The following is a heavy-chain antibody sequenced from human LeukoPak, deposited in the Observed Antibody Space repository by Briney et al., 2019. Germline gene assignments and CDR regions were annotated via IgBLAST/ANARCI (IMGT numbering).Heavy chain of an antibody. J-gene: IGHJ4*02. D-gene: IGHD2-21*02. CDR1: GGSISSSNYY. Sequence: SETLSLTCTVSGGSISSSNYYWGWIRQPPGKGLEWIGSIYYSGSTYYNPSLKSRVTISVDTSKNQFSLKLSSVTAADTAVYYCARSPRRVTATIYFDYWGQGTLVTASS. V-gene: IGHV4-39*01. CDR3: ARSPRRVTATIYFDY. CDR2: IYYSGST.